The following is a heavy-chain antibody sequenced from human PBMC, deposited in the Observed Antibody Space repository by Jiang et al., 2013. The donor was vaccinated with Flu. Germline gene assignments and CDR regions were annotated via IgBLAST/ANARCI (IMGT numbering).Heavy chain of an antibody. J-gene: IGHJ5*02. D-gene: IGHD6-13*01. CDR3: ARGSAIAATGKGNWFDP. CDR1: GYSFTDYY. CDR2: INPYSRGT. V-gene: IGHV1-2*02. Sequence: SVKVSCKAYGYSFTDYYMHWVRQAPGQGLEWMGWINPYSRGTKYPQEFQGRVSMTIDTSISTAYMELSGLTSDDTAVYYCARGSAIAATGKGNWFDPWGQGTLVTVSS.